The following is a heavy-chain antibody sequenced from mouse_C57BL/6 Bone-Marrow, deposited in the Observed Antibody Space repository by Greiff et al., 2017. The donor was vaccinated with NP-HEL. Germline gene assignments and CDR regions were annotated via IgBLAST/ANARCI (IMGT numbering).Heavy chain of an antibody. Sequence: VQLKQSGGGLVQPKGSLKLSCAASGFTFNTYAMHWVRQAPGKGLEWVARIRSKSSNYATYYADSVKDRFTISRDDSQSMLYLQMNNLKTEDTAMYYCVSPSNYAWFAYWGQGTLVTVSA. D-gene: IGHD2-5*01. CDR2: IRSKSSNYAT. CDR3: VSPSNYAWFAY. V-gene: IGHV10-3*01. CDR1: GFTFNTYA. J-gene: IGHJ3*01.